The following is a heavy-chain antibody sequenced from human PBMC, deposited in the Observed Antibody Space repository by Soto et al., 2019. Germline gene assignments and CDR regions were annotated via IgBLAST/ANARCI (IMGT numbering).Heavy chain of an antibody. V-gene: IGHV3-30*04. Sequence: QVQLVESGGGVVQPGRSLKLSCAASGFSISRSAMHWVRQAPGKGLEWVAVIAYDGSNRWYADSAKGRFTISRDNSKNTGYLEMRRLRGEDTAVYYCARDLQAGTDNVNWFAPWGQGTLVTVSS. CDR3: ARDLQAGTDNVNWFAP. CDR2: IAYDGSNR. CDR1: GFSISRSA. J-gene: IGHJ5*02. D-gene: IGHD1-1*01.